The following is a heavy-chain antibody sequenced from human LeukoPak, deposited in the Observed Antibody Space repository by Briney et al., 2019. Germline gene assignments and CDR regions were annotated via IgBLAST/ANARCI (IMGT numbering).Heavy chain of an antibody. V-gene: IGHV3-23*01. D-gene: IGHD2-2*01. CDR2: ISGSGGST. J-gene: IGHJ4*02. CDR1: GFTFSSYA. CDR3: AKEDRYCSSTSCYRGYFDY. Sequence: GGSLRLSCAASGFTFSSYAMSWVRQAPGKGLEWVSAISGSGGSTYYADSVKGRFTISRDNSKNTLYLQMNSLRAEDTAVYYCAKEDRYCSSTSCYRGYFDYWGQGTLVTVSS.